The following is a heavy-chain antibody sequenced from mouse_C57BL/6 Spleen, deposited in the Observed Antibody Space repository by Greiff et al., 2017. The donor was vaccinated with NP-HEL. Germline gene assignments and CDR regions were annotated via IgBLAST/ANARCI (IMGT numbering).Heavy chain of an antibody. J-gene: IGHJ1*03. V-gene: IGHV1-81*01. Sequence: QVQLQQSGAELARPGASVKLSCKASGYTFTSYGISWVKQRTGQGLEWIGEIYPRSGNTYYNEKFKGKATLTADKSSSTAYMELRSLTSEDSAVYFCARKDYYGSSYKYWYFEVWGTGTTVTVSS. D-gene: IGHD1-1*01. CDR3: ARKDYYGSSYKYWYFEV. CDR1: GYTFTSYG. CDR2: IYPRSGNT.